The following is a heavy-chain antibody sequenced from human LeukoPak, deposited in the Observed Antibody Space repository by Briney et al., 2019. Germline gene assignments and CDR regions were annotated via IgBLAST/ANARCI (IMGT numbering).Heavy chain of an antibody. Sequence: GGSLRLSCAASGFTLSTYWMSWVRQAPGKGLEWVAVISYDGSNKYYADSVKGRFTISSDNSNSTLYLQMNSLRAEDTAVYYCAKALVFGSGIAAAGVDYWGQGTLVTVSS. CDR2: ISYDGSNK. D-gene: IGHD6-13*01. CDR1: GFTLSTYW. V-gene: IGHV3-30*18. J-gene: IGHJ4*02. CDR3: AKALVFGSGIAAAGVDY.